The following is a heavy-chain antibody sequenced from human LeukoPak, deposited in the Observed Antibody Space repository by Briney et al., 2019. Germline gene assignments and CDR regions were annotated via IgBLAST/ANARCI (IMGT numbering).Heavy chain of an antibody. CDR3: ARGDGSGVAATYDY. Sequence: SVKVSCKASGGTFSSYAISWVRQAPGQGLEWMGGIIPIFGTANYAHTFQGRVTITTDESTSTAYMELSSLRSEDTAVYYCARGDGSGVAATYDYWGQGTLVTVSS. CDR1: GGTFSSYA. J-gene: IGHJ4*02. V-gene: IGHV1-69*05. D-gene: IGHD2-15*01. CDR2: IIPIFGTA.